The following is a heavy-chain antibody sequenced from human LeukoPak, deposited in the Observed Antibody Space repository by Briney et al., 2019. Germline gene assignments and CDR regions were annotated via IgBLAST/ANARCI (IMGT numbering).Heavy chain of an antibody. D-gene: IGHD2-2*01. CDR3: ARAGRTGVVVPAAADGYYYYGMDV. V-gene: IGHV1-69*13. CDR2: IIPIFGTA. J-gene: IGHJ6*04. Sequence: SVTVSCKGSGCTFSSYAISWVRQAPGQGLEWVGGIIPIFGTANYAQKFQGRVTITADESTSTAYMELSSLRSEETAVYYCARAGRTGVVVPAAADGYYYYGMDVWGKGTTVTVSS. CDR1: GCTFSSYA.